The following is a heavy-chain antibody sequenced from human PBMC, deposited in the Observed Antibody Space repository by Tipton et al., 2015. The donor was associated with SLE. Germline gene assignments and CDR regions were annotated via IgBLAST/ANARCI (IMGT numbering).Heavy chain of an antibody. V-gene: IGHV4-59*08. CDR2: IYYSGST. CDR1: GGSISSYY. CDR3: ARGSPWFDP. J-gene: IGHJ5*02. Sequence: TLSLTCTVSGGSISSYYWSWIRQPPGKGLEWISYIYYSGSTYYNPSLKSRVTISVDTSKNQFSLKLSSVTAADTAVYYCARGSPWFDPWGQGTLVTVSS.